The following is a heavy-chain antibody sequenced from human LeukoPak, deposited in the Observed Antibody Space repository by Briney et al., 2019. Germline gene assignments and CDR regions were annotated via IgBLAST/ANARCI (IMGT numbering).Heavy chain of an antibody. J-gene: IGHJ4*02. CDR2: INPNSGGT. Sequence: ASVKVSCKASGYTFTGYYMHWVRQAPGQGLVWMGWINPNSGGTNYAQKFQGWVTMTRDTSISTAYMELSRLRSDDTAVYYCARGYCSSTSCYFYFDYWGQGTLVTVSS. D-gene: IGHD2-2*01. CDR1: GYTFTGYY. CDR3: ARGYCSSTSCYFYFDY. V-gene: IGHV1-2*04.